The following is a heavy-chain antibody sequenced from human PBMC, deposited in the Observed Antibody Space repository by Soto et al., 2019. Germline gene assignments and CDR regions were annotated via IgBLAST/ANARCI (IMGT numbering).Heavy chain of an antibody. Sequence: EVQLLESGGGLVQPGGSLRLSCAASGFTFSSYAMSWVRQAPGKGLEWVSAISGSGGSTYYADSVKGRFTISRDNSKNTRYLQMNSLRAEDTDVYYCLLSWGSYSYYGMDVWGLGTTVTVSS. CDR2: ISGSGGST. J-gene: IGHJ6*02. CDR3: LLSWGSYSYYGMDV. CDR1: GFTFSSYA. V-gene: IGHV3-23*01. D-gene: IGHD3-16*01.